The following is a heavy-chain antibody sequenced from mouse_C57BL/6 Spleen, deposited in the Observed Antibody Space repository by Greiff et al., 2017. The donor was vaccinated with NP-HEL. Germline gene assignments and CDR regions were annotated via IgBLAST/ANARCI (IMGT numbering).Heavy chain of an antibody. CDR3: ARNEGLRPYWYFDV. CDR2: IWSGGST. V-gene: IGHV2-2*01. D-gene: IGHD2-4*01. J-gene: IGHJ1*03. Sequence: QVHVKQSGPGLVQPSQSLSITCTVSGFSLTSYGVHWVRQSPGKGLEWLGVIWSGGSTDYNAAFISRLSISKDNSKSQVFFKMNSLQADDTAIYYCARNEGLRPYWYFDVWGTGTTVTVSS. CDR1: GFSLTSYG.